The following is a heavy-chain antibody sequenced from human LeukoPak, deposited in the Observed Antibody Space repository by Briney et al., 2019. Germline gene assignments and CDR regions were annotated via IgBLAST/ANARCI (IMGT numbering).Heavy chain of an antibody. J-gene: IGHJ3*01. CDR1: GYTFTGYY. V-gene: IGHV1-69*06. D-gene: IGHD3-22*01. Sequence: GASVKVSCKASGYTFTGYYMHWVRQAPGQGLEWMGGIIPIFGTANYAQKFQGRVTITADKSTSTAYMELSSLRSEDTAVYYCARGAVYYYDSSGYLSPWGQGTMVTVSS. CDR2: IIPIFGTA. CDR3: ARGAVYYYDSSGYLSP.